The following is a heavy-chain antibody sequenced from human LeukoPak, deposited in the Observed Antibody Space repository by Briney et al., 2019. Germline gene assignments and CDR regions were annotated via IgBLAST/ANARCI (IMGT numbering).Heavy chain of an antibody. CDR3: ARGCGGSCYSLFDY. V-gene: IGHV4-30-4*01. D-gene: IGHD2-15*01. CDR1: GGSISSGDYY. CDR2: IYYSGST. Sequence: SETLSLTCTVSGGSISSGDYYWSWIRQPPGKGLEWIGYIYYSGSTYYNPSLKSRVTISVDTSKNQFSLKLSSVTAADTAVYYCARGCGGSCYSLFDYWGQGTLVTVSS. J-gene: IGHJ4*02.